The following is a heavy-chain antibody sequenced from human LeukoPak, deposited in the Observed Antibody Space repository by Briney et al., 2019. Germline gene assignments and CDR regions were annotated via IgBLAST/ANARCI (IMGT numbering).Heavy chain of an antibody. Sequence: ASVKVSCKASGYTFTGYYMHWVRHAPGQGIEWMGWINPNSAGTNYAQKFQGRVTMTRDTSISTDYMELASLTSDDTAVYYCARDNSVGETAWWFDPWGQGTLVTVSS. CDR1: GYTFTGYY. V-gene: IGHV1-2*02. CDR3: ARDNSVGETAWWFDP. D-gene: IGHD1-26*01. J-gene: IGHJ5*02. CDR2: INPNSAGT.